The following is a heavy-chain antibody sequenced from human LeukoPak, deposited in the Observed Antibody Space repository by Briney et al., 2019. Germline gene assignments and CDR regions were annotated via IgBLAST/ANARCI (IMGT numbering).Heavy chain of an antibody. D-gene: IGHD3-22*01. J-gene: IGHJ4*02. V-gene: IGHV1-69*05. CDR3: ARPNIYYYDSSGSIEGLDY. Sequence: ASVKVSCKASGGTFSSYAISWVRQAPGQGLEWMGGIIPIFGTASYAQKFQGRVTMTRDTSTSTVYMELSSLRSEDTAVYYCARPNIYYYDSSGSIEGLDYWGQGTLVTVSS. CDR1: GGTFSSYA. CDR2: IIPIFGTA.